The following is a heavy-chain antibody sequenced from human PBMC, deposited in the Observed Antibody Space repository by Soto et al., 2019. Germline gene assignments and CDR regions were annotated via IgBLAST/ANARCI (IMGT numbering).Heavy chain of an antibody. CDR3: ARSPPSSYYGGSGTFDY. V-gene: IGHV4-4*02. CDR2: AYHSGST. Sequence: QLQLQESGPGLVRPSGTLSLTCAVSGGFTSTNNWWSWVRQPPGKGLEWIGDAYHSGSTEYNPSRKSRVSISVDKSTNQISLKLTSATAADTAVYYCARSPPSSYYGGSGTFDYWGQGTLVTVSS. D-gene: IGHD3-10*01. J-gene: IGHJ4*02. CDR1: GGFTSTNNW.